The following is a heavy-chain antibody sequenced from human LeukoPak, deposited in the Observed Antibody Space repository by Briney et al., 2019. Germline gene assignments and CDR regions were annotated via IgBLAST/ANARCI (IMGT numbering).Heavy chain of an antibody. J-gene: IGHJ4*02. Sequence: SEALSLTCAVSGGSISSGGYFWRWLRPPPGAGLEWIGYIYHSGSTYYTPSLKSRVTISVDRSKNQFSLKLSSVTAADTAVYYCARAATVTTDYFDDWGQGTLVTVSS. CDR2: IYHSGST. D-gene: IGHD4-17*01. CDR3: ARAATVTTDYFDD. CDR1: GGSISSGGYF. V-gene: IGHV4-30-2*01.